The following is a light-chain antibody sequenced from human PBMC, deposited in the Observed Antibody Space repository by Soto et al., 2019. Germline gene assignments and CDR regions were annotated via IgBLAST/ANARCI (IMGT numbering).Light chain of an antibody. CDR3: QQTYSAPPT. J-gene: IGKJ1*01. V-gene: IGKV1-39*01. CDR2: ATS. CDR1: QSISSY. Sequence: DIQMTQSPSSLSASKGDRVTITCRASQSISSYLNWFQQKPGKAPNLLIYATSSLQSGVPSRFSGGGSGTDFTLTISSLQPEDFATYYCQQTYSAPPTFGQGTKVDIK.